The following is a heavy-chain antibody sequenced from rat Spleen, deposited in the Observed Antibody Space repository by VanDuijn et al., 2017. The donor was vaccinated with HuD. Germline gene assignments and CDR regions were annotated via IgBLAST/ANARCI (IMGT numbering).Heavy chain of an antibody. Sequence: EVQLVESGGGLVQPGRSLKLSCAASGFTFSNYYMAWVRQAPTKGLEWVASISTGGGNTYYRDSVKGRFTISRDNAKSTLCLHMDSLRSEDTATYYCATAGARISRFAYWGQGTLVTVSS. V-gene: IGHV5S23*01. CDR3: ATAGARISRFAY. CDR1: GFTFSNYY. D-gene: IGHD2-7*01. CDR2: ISTGGGNT. J-gene: IGHJ3*01.